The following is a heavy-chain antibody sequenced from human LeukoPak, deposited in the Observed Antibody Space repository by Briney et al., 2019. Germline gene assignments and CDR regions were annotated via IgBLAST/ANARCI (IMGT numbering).Heavy chain of an antibody. CDR1: GYTFTSYA. CDR2: INAGNGNT. CDR3: ARDAKSSGYVCEF. D-gene: IGHD5-12*01. Sequence: ASVKVSCKASGYTFTSYAMHWVRQAPGQRLEWMGWINAGNGNTKYSQKFQGRVTITRDTSASTAYMELSSLRSEDTAVYYCARDAKSSGYVCEFWGQGTLVTVSS. V-gene: IGHV1-3*01. J-gene: IGHJ4*02.